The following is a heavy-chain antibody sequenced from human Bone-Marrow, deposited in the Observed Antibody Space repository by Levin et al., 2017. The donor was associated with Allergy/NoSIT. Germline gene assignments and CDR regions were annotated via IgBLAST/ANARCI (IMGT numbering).Heavy chain of an antibody. CDR3: ARDRGYCSKLSCSTFHYYGMDV. Sequence: GGSLRLSCAASGFAFNSYAMHWVRQAPGKGLEWVALILYDGTSQYSADSVKGRFTISRDNSKQKLYLQMNSLRAEDTAVYYCARDRGYCSKLSCSTFHYYGMDVWGQGTTVSVSS. J-gene: IGHJ6*02. CDR1: GFAFNSYA. V-gene: IGHV3-30-3*01. D-gene: IGHD2-2*01. CDR2: ILYDGTSQ.